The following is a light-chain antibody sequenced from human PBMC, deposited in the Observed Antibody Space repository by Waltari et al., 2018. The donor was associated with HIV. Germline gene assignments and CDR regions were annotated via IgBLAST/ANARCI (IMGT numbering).Light chain of an antibody. CDR1: RSNIGTNS. V-gene: IGLV1-44*01. Sequence: QSELTQSPSASGTPGQRVTISCSGSRSNIGTNSVHWYQQPPGTAPKLLIYSNSQRPSGVPDRFSGSKSGTSASLAITGLQSEDEADYYCAAWDDSLNGHVVFGGGTKLTVL. CDR3: AAWDDSLNGHVV. J-gene: IGLJ2*01. CDR2: SNS.